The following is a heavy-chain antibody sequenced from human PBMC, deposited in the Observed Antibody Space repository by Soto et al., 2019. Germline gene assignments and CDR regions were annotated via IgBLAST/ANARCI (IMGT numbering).Heavy chain of an antibody. V-gene: IGHV1-46*01. CDR2: INPSGGSA. CDR1: GYTFTSYY. J-gene: IGHJ6*02. Sequence: ASVKVSCKASGYTFTSYYIHWVRQAPGQGLEWMGIINPSGGSASYARKFQARVALSRDTSTSTVYMEVSGLSSDDTAVYYCARDQNFSLTFHYYGMDVWGQGTTVTVSS. CDR3: ARDQNFSLTFHYYGMDV.